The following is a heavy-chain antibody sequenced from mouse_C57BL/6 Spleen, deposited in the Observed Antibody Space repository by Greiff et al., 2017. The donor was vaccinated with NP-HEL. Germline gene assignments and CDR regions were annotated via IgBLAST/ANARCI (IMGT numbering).Heavy chain of an antibody. Sequence: VQLQQSGPELVKPGASVKISCKASGYAFSSSWMNWVKQRPGKGLEWIGRIYPGDGDTNYNGKFKGKATLTADKSYSTAYMQLSSLTSEDSAVYFGAYDVYYEYAMDYWGQGTSVTVSS. CDR2: IYPGDGDT. CDR1: GYAFSSSW. CDR3: AYDVYYEYAMDY. D-gene: IGHD2-3*01. J-gene: IGHJ4*01. V-gene: IGHV1-82*01.